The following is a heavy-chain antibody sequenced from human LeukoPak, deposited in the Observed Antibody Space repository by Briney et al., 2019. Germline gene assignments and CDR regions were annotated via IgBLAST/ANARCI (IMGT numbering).Heavy chain of an antibody. CDR2: INPNSGGT. J-gene: IGHJ4*02. CDR1: GYTFTGYY. D-gene: IGHD6-19*01. Sequence: ASVKVSCKASGYTFTGYYMHWVRQTPGQGLEWMGWINPNSGGTNYAQKFQGRVTITRDTSISTPYMELSRLRSDDTAVYYCARVGRQWGSGDYWGQGTLVTVSS. V-gene: IGHV1-2*02. CDR3: ARVGRQWGSGDY.